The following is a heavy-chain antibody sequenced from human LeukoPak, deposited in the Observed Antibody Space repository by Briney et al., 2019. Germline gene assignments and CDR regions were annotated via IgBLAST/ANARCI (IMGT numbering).Heavy chain of an antibody. CDR1: GVSITNYY. CDR3: STILYSSRWYYFDY. D-gene: IGHD6-13*01. J-gene: IGHJ4*02. CDR2: ISYSGSA. V-gene: IGHV4-59*08. Sequence: SETLSLTCTVSGVSITNYYWSWIRQPPGRGLEWIGYISYSGSANYSPSLKSRLTISVDTSKKQLSLGLTSVTAADSAVYYCSTILYSSRWYYFDYWGQGTLVTVSS.